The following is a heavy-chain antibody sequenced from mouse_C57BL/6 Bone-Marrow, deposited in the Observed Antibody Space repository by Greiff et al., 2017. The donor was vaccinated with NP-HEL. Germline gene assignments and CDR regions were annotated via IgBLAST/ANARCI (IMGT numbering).Heavy chain of an antibody. V-gene: IGHV1-26*01. CDR2: INPNNGGT. Sequence: EVQLQQSGPELVKPGASVKISCKASGYTFTDYYMNWVKQSHGKSLEWIGDINPNNGGTSYNQKFKGKATLTVDKSSSTAYMELRSLTSEDSAVYDCARRGAYYSNEFAYWGQGTLVTVSA. CDR1: GYTFTDYY. D-gene: IGHD2-5*01. J-gene: IGHJ3*01. CDR3: ARRGAYYSNEFAY.